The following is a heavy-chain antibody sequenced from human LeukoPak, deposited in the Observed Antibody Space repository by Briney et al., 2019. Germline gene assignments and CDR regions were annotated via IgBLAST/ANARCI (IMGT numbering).Heavy chain of an antibody. CDR2: IKQDGSEK. V-gene: IGHV3-7*03. CDR3: VGGIGWQPDY. D-gene: IGHD6-25*01. J-gene: IGHJ4*02. CDR1: GFTLSIYW. Sequence: GGSLRLSCAPSGFTLSIYWMSWVRQAPGKGREWVANIKQDGSEKYYVDSVRGRFTISRDNAKSSVYLQINSLRAEDTAVYYCVGGIGWQPDYWGQGTLVTVSS.